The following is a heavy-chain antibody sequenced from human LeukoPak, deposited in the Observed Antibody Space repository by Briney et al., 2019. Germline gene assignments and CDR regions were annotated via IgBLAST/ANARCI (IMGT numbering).Heavy chain of an antibody. D-gene: IGHD1-26*01. Sequence: PSETLSLTCTVYGGSFSGYYWSWIRQPPGKGLEWIGEINHSGSTNYNPSLKSRVTISVDTSKNHFSLKLSSVTAADTAVYYCARALGAGSAFDIWGQGTMVTVSS. J-gene: IGHJ3*02. CDR2: INHSGST. V-gene: IGHV4-34*01. CDR1: GGSFSGYY. CDR3: ARALGAGSAFDI.